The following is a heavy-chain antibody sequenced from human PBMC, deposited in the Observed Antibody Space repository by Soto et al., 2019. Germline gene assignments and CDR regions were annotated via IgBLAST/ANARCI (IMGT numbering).Heavy chain of an antibody. Sequence: SQTLSLTCDISGDSVSSDSTAWNWIRQSPSRGLEWLGRTYYKSKWFYNYAVSVRSRIAIKSDTSKNQFSLQLNSVTPEDTAVYFWARGDQWLLYWGQGTLVTVSS. CDR1: GDSVSSDSTA. CDR3: ARGDQWLLY. D-gene: IGHD6-19*01. V-gene: IGHV6-1*01. CDR2: TYYKSKWFY. J-gene: IGHJ4*02.